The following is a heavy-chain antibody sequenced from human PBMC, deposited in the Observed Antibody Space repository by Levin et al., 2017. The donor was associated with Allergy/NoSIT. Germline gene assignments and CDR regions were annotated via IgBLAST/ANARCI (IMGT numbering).Heavy chain of an antibody. J-gene: IGHJ3*02. Sequence: SETLSLTCTVSGGSISSSSYYWGWIRQPPGKGLEWIGSIYYSGSTYYNPSLKSRVTISVATSKNQFSLKLSSVTAADTAVYYCARHRRDYYDSSGYLDAFDIWGQGTMVTVSS. CDR2: IYYSGST. D-gene: IGHD3-22*01. CDR1: GGSISSSSYY. CDR3: ARHRRDYYDSSGYLDAFDI. V-gene: IGHV4-39*01.